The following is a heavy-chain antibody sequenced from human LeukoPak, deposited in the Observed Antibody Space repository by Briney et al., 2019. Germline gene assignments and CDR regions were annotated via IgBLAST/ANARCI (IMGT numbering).Heavy chain of an antibody. CDR1: GGTFSSYA. CDR2: IIPIFGTA. J-gene: IGHJ3*02. D-gene: IGHD3-22*01. Sequence: GASVKVSCKASGGTFSSYAISWVRQAPGQGLEWMGGIIPIFGTANYAQKFQGRVTITADESTSTAYMELSSLRSEDTAVYYCARDYDSSGYYYDAFDIWGQGTMVTVSS. V-gene: IGHV1-69*13. CDR3: ARDYDSSGYYYDAFDI.